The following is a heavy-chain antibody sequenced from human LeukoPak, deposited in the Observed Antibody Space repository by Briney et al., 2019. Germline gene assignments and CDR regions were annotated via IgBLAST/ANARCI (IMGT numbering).Heavy chain of an antibody. J-gene: IGHJ6*02. CDR3: AAHNYYYYGMDV. V-gene: IGHV4-34*01. CDR2: INHSGST. CDR1: GGSFSGHY. Sequence: SETLSLTCAVYGGSFSGHYWSWIRQPPGKGLEWIGEINHSGSTSYNPSLKSRVTISVDTSKNQFSLKLSSVTAADTAVYYCAAHNYYYYGMDVWGQGTTVTVSS.